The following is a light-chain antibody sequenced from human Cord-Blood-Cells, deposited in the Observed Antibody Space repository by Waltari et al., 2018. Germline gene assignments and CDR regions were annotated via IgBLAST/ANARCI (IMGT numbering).Light chain of an antibody. J-gene: IGKJ4*01. V-gene: IGKV1-39*01. CDR1: QSISSY. CDR3: QQSYSTLT. Sequence: DIQMTQSPSSLSASVGDRVTITCRASQSISSYLNWYQPKPGKDPKLLIYAASSLQSGVPLKFSGSGSGTDFTLTISSLQPEDFATYYCQQSYSTLTFGGGTKVEIK. CDR2: AAS.